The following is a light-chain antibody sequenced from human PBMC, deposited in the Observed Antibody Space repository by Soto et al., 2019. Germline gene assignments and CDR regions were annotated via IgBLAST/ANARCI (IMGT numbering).Light chain of an antibody. J-gene: IGLJ1*01. Sequence: QSVLTQPPSVSGAPGQRVTISCTGSSSNIGAGHDVHWYQHLPGTAPKLLIYGNGNRPSGVPDRFSGSKSGTSASLAIPGLQAEDEADYSCQSYDSSLSGSEVFGTGTKVTVL. V-gene: IGLV1-40*01. CDR1: SSNIGAGHD. CDR2: GNG. CDR3: QSYDSSLSGSEV.